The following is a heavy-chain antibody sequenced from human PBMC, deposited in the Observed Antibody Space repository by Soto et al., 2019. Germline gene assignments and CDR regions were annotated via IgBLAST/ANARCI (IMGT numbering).Heavy chain of an antibody. CDR3: ARGRYYYDSSGYYYPYYYYCGMDV. V-gene: IGHV4-34*01. J-gene: IGHJ6*02. CDR1: GGSFSGYY. D-gene: IGHD3-22*01. CDR2: INHSGST. Sequence: PSETLSLTCAVYGGSFSGYYWSWIRQPPGKGLEWIGEINHSGSTNYNPSLKSRVTISVDTSKNQFSLKLSSVTAADTAVYYCARGRYYYDSSGYYYPYYYYCGMDVWGQGTTVTVSS.